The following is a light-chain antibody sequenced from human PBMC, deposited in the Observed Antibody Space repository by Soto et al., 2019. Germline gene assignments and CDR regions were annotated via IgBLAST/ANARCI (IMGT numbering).Light chain of an antibody. CDR2: AAS. Sequence: DIQLTQSPSFLSASVGDRVTITCRASQGINIFLAWFQQKPGKAPNLLISAASTLQSGVPSRFSGSGSGTDFTLTISCLQSEDFATYYCQQYYSYPRTFGQGTKVDIK. CDR1: QGINIF. J-gene: IGKJ1*01. V-gene: IGKV1-9*01. CDR3: QQYYSYPRT.